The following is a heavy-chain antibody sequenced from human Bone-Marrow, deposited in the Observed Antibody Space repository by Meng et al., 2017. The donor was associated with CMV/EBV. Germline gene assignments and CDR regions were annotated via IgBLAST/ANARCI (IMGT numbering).Heavy chain of an antibody. CDR3: ARGLVVVIARVRSAVDY. J-gene: IGHJ4*02. CDR2: ISSSSSYI. CDR1: GFTFSSYS. D-gene: IGHD2-21*01. Sequence: GESLKISCAASGFTFSSYSMNWVRQAPGKGLEWVSSISSSSSYIYYADSVKGRFTISRDNAKNSLYLQMNSLRAEDTAVYYCARGLVVVIARVRSAVDYWGQGTLVTVSS. V-gene: IGHV3-21*01.